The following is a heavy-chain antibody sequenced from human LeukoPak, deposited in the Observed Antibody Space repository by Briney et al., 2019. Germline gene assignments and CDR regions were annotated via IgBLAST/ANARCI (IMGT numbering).Heavy chain of an antibody. D-gene: IGHD4-17*01. J-gene: IGHJ5*02. CDR1: GFTFTDYT. CDR3: IVFGDSNH. Sequence: GGSLRLSCAASGFTFTDYTMHWVRQAPGKGLEWVSGISWNSGSIGYADSVKGRFTISRDTSKNTLYLQINSLRVEDTAVYYCIVFGDSNHWGQGALVTVSS. V-gene: IGHV3-9*01. CDR2: ISWNSGSI.